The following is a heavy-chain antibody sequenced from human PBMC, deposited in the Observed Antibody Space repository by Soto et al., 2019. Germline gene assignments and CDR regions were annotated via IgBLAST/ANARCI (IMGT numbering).Heavy chain of an antibody. CDR2: ISGSGGST. J-gene: IGHJ3*02. Sequence: WGSLRLSCVASAFSSHHHAIHWVRQGPGKGLEWVSAISGSGGSTYYADSVKGRFTISRDNSKNTLYLQMNSLRAEDTAVYYCAKFRGPAVVVIVPDAFDIWGQGTMVTVS. CDR1: AFSSHHHA. CDR3: AKFRGPAVVVIVPDAFDI. D-gene: IGHD3-22*01. V-gene: IGHV3-23*01.